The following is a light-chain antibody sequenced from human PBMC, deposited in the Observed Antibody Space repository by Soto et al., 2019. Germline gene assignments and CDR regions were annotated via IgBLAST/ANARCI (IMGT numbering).Light chain of an antibody. V-gene: IGKV3-20*01. J-gene: IGKJ1*01. Sequence: EIVLTQSPGTLSLSPGERATLSCRASQSVSSSYLAWYQQKPGQATRLLIYSASSRATGIPDRFSGSGSGTDFTLTISRLKPEDFAVYYCQQYGSSGTFGQGTKV. CDR2: SAS. CDR3: QQYGSSGT. CDR1: QSVSSSY.